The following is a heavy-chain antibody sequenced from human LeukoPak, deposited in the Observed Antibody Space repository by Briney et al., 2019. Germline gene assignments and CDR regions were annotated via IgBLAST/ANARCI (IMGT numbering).Heavy chain of an antibody. CDR1: GFTFSTYS. D-gene: IGHD5-12*01. CDR2: IGSSSSAI. J-gene: IGHJ4*02. V-gene: IGHV3-48*01. CDR3: VREHDYSKPFYY. Sequence: GGSLSLSCAASGFTFSTYSMSWVRQAPGKGLEWVSYIGSSSSAIFYADSENGRFTISRDNAKNSLSLQMNSLRAEDTAVYHCVREHDYSKPFYYWGQGKLVTASS.